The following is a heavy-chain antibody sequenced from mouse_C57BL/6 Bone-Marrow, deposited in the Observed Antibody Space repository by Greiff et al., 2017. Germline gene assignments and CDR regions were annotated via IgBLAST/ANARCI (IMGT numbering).Heavy chain of an antibody. V-gene: IGHV1-59*01. D-gene: IGHD4-1*01. CDR1: GYTFTSYW. J-gene: IGHJ1*03. CDR2: IDPSDSYT. CDR3: ARSGV. Sequence: QVQLQQPGAELVRPGTSVKLSCKASGYTFTSYWMHWVKQRPGQGLEWIGVIDPSDSYTNYNQKFKGKATLTVDTSSSTAYMQLSNLTSEDSAVFYCARSGVWGKGTTVTVSS.